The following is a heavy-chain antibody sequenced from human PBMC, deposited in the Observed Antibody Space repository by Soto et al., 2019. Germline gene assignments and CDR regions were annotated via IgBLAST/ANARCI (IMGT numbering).Heavy chain of an antibody. J-gene: IGHJ4*02. V-gene: IGHV3-30-3*01. D-gene: IGHD3-22*01. Sequence: GGSLRLSCAASGFTFSSYAMHWVRQAPGKGLEWVAVISYDGSNKYYADSVKGRFTISRDNSKNTLYLQMNSLRAEDTAVYHCARDLGYYDNSGYYYNPDYWGQGTLVTVSS. CDR1: GFTFSSYA. CDR3: ARDLGYYDNSGYYYNPDY. CDR2: ISYDGSNK.